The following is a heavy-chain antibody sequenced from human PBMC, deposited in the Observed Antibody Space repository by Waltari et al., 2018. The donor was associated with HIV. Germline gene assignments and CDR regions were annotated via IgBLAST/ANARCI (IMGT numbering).Heavy chain of an antibody. Sequence: QVQLVQSGAEVKKPGSSVKVSCKASGGTCNNTAISWVRQARGQGLEWMGGIIPIFGSANYAQKFQGRVTITADESTSTAYMELSSLRSEDTAVYYCARDLYYSDSSGYYSRFDYWGQGTLVTVSS. CDR2: IIPIFGSA. CDR1: GGTCNNTA. V-gene: IGHV1-69*01. J-gene: IGHJ4*02. CDR3: ARDLYYSDSSGYYSRFDY. D-gene: IGHD3-22*01.